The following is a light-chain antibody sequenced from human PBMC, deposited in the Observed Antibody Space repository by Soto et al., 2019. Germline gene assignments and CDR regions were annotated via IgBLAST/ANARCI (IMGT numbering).Light chain of an antibody. J-gene: IGLJ3*02. CDR1: SSDVGGYNY. V-gene: IGLV2-8*01. CDR3: NLYAASGNLCV. CDR2: EVT. Sequence: QSALTQPPSASGSPGQSVTISCTGTSSDVGGYNYVSWYQQHPGKAPKLMIYEVTQRPAGVPNRFSGSKSGNTASLTVAGLQAEDEADYYCNLYAASGNLCVFGGGTKLTVL.